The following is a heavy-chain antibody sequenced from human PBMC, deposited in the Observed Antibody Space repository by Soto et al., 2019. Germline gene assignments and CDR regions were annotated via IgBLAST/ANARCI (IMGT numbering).Heavy chain of an antibody. CDR3: AREVVRGYCSINSFAGYYYYGMDV. Sequence: PGGSLRLSCAASGFTFSSYGIHWVRQAPGKGLEWVAIIWYDGSNKYYADSVKGRFTISIDNSKNTLYLQMNSLRAEDTAVYYCAREVVRGYCSINSFAGYYYYGMDVWGQGTTVPV. D-gene: IGHD2-2*01. V-gene: IGHV3-33*01. J-gene: IGHJ6*02. CDR2: IWYDGSNK. CDR1: GFTFSSYG.